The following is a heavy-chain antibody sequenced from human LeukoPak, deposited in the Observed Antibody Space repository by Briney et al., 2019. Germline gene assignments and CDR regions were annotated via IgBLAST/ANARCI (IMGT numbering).Heavy chain of an antibody. V-gene: IGHV4-34*01. CDR2: INHSGST. CDR1: GGSFSGYY. J-gene: IGHJ6*02. CDR3: ASLRGVPMGGIGYYYGMDV. D-gene: IGHD3-16*01. Sequence: SETLSLTCAVYGGSFSGYYWSWIGQPPGKGLEWIGEINHSGSTNYNPSLKSRVTISVDTSKNQFSLKLSSVTAADTAVYYCASLRGVPMGGIGYYYGMDVWGQGTTVTVSS.